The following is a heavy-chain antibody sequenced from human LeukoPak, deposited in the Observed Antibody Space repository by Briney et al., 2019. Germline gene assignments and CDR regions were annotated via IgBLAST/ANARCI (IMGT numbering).Heavy chain of an antibody. V-gene: IGHV4-39*01. CDR2: FYCTGTT. CDR1: GDSISSSTYY. Sequence: SETLSLTCTVSGDSISSSTYYWGWIRQPPGKGLEWIGSFYCTGTTYYNPSFKSRVTISVDTSKNQFSLKLSSVTAADTAVYYCARGMRTFDYWGQGTLVTVSS. CDR3: ARGMRTFDY. J-gene: IGHJ4*02.